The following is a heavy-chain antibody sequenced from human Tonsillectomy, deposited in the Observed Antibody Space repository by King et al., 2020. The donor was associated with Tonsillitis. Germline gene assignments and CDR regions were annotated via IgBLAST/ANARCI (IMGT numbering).Heavy chain of an antibody. Sequence: QLVQSGAEVKKPGASVQVSCKASGYTFTGSYIHWVRQAPGQGLEWMGWINPHSGGTNYAQKFQGRVTMTRDTSISTAYMELRRLRSDDTAVYYCARAVLGGSYFFDYWGQGTLVTVSS. CDR3: ARAVLGGSYFFDY. V-gene: IGHV1-2*02. CDR2: INPHSGGT. CDR1: GYTFTGSY. D-gene: IGHD1-26*01. J-gene: IGHJ4*02.